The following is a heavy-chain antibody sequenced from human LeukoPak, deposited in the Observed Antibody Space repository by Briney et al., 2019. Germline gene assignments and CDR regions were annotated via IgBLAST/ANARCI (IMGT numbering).Heavy chain of an antibody. CDR1: GDSVSSNSAA. CDR2: TYYRSKLYN. V-gene: IGHV6-1*01. D-gene: IGHD3-3*01. J-gene: IGHJ5*02. CDR3: ARHSPPTIFGVVIQQNNWFDP. Sequence: SQTLSLTCAISGDSVSSNSAAWHWIRQSPSRGLEWLGRTYYRSKLYNDYAVSVKSRITINPDTSKNQFSLQLSSVTAADTAVYYCARHSPPTIFGVVIQQNNWFDPWGQGTLVTVSS.